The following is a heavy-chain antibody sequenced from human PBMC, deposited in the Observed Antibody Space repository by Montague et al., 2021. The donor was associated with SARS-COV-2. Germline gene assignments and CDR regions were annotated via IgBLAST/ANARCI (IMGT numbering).Heavy chain of an antibody. V-gene: IGHV3-9*01. CDR1: GFTFDDYA. D-gene: IGHD5-24*01. J-gene: IGHJ4*02. Sequence: SLRLSCAASGFTFDDYAMHWVRQAPGKGLEWVSGISWNSGSIGYADSVKGRFTISRDNAKNSLYLQMNSLGAEDTALYYCANLPSRDGYNLRDYWGQGTLVTVSS. CDR3: ANLPSRDGYNLRDY. CDR2: ISWNSGSI.